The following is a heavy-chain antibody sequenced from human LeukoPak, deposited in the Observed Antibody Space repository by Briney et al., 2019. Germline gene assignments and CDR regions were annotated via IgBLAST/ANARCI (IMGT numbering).Heavy chain of an antibody. Sequence: GGSLRLSCAASGFTLDDYVMHWVRQAPGRGLEWVSGISWNSVSIGYADSVKGRFTISRDNSKNTLYLQMGSLRAEDMAVYYCATVGATTMDYWGQGTLVTVSS. V-gene: IGHV3-9*03. D-gene: IGHD1-26*01. CDR3: ATVGATTMDY. J-gene: IGHJ4*02. CDR2: ISWNSVSI. CDR1: GFTLDDYV.